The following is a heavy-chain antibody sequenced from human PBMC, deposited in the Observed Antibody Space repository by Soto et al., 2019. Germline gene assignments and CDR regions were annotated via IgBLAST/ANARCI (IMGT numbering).Heavy chain of an antibody. CDR3: ARGGIYSYSPIDY. CDR1: GYTFTSHY. V-gene: IGHV1-46*01. Sequence: ASVKVSCKASGYTFTSHYMHCVRQAPGQGLEWMGIIDPSAGSTSYAQKFQGRVTMTRDTSTSTVYMELNSLRSEDTAVYYCARGGIYSYSPIDYWGQGTLVTVSS. D-gene: IGHD5-18*01. J-gene: IGHJ4*02. CDR2: IDPSAGST.